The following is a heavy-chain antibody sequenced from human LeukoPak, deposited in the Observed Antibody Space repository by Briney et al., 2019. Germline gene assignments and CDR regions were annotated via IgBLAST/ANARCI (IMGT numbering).Heavy chain of an antibody. CDR3: ARVSGDGESSYRALDI. Sequence: GGSLRLSCAASGFTFSSYWMSWVRQAPGKGLEWVANIKQDGSEKYYVDSVKGRFTISRDNAKNSLYLQMNSLRAEDTAVYYCARVSGDGESSYRALDIWGQGTMVTVSS. V-gene: IGHV3-7*01. J-gene: IGHJ3*02. D-gene: IGHD1-26*01. CDR1: GFTFSSYW. CDR2: IKQDGSEK.